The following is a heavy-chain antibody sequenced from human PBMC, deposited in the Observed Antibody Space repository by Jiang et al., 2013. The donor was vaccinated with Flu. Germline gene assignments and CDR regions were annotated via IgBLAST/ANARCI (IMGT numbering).Heavy chain of an antibody. V-gene: IGHV4-39*01. Sequence: LLKPSETLSLTCTVSGGSISSSSYYWGWIRQPQGRGWSGLGVSIIWEHLLQPSLKSRVTISVDTSKNQFSLKLSSVTAADTAVYYCASPIRGSTHFQHWGQGTLVTVSS. CDR2: SIIWEH. J-gene: IGHJ1*01. D-gene: IGHD2-15*01. CDR1: GGSISSSSYY. CDR3: ASPIRGSTHFQH.